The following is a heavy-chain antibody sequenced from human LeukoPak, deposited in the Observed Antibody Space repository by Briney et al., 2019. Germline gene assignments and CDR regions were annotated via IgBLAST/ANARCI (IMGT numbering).Heavy chain of an antibody. D-gene: IGHD6-13*01. CDR2: RKQDGSEK. CDR3: AREAIAEQQLVSWFDP. V-gene: IGHV3-7*01. J-gene: IGHJ5*02. Sequence: GGSLRLSCAASGFTFSSYWMSWVRQAPGKGLEWVANRKQDGSEKYYVDSVKGRFTISRDNAKNSLYLQMNSLRAEDTAEYYCAREAIAEQQLVSWFDPWGQGTLVTVSS. CDR1: GFTFSSYW.